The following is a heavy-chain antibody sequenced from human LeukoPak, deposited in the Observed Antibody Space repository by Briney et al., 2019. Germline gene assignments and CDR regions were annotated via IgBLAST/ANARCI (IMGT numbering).Heavy chain of an antibody. CDR1: GFTFDDYA. J-gene: IGHJ6*04. V-gene: IGHV3-9*01. CDR3: AELGITMIGGV. D-gene: IGHD3-10*02. CDR2: ISWNSGSI. Sequence: AGGSLRLSCAASGFTFDDYAMHWVRQAPGKGLEWVSGISWNSGSIGYADSVKGRFTISRDNAKNSLYLQMNSLRAEDTAVYYCAELGITMIGGVWGKGTTVTISS.